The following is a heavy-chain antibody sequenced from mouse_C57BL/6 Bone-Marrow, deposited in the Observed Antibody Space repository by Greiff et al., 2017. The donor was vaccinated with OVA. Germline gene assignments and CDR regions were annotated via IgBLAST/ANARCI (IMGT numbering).Heavy chain of an antibody. D-gene: IGHD3-3*01. J-gene: IGHJ3*01. Sequence: DVMLVDSGEGLVKPGGSLKLSCAASGFTFSSYAMSWVRQTPEKRLEWVAYISSGGDYIYYADTVKGRFTISRDNARNTLYLQMSSLKSEDTAMYYCTRDWGGTAWFAYWGQGTLVTVSA. CDR1: GFTFSSYA. V-gene: IGHV5-9-1*02. CDR2: ISSGGDYI. CDR3: TRDWGGTAWFAY.